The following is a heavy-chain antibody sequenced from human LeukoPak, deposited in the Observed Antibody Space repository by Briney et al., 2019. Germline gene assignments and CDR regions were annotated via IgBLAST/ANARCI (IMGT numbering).Heavy chain of an antibody. CDR1: GGSISSGSYY. J-gene: IGHJ5*02. Sequence: SETLSLTCTVSGGSISSGSYYWGWIRQPPGKGLEWIGSIYYTGNTYYNPSLMSRVTISVATSENQFSLKLSSVTAADTAVYYCAREKKVPEETYYYDSSGYYVSWGQGTLVTVSS. CDR3: AREKKVPEETYYYDSSGYYVS. D-gene: IGHD3-22*01. CDR2: IYYTGNT. V-gene: IGHV4-39*07.